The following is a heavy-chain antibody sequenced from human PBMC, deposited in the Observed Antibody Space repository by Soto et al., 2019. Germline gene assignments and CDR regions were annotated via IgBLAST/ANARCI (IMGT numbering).Heavy chain of an antibody. CDR1: GYTFTSYA. Sequence: QVQLVQSGAEVKKPGASVKVSCKASGYTFTSYAMHWVRQAPGQRLEWMGWINAGNGNTKYSQKFQGRVTITRDTSASTAYMELSSLRSEDTAVYYCAREPEIKDLQYYGMDVWGQGTTVTVSS. CDR2: INAGNGNT. D-gene: IGHD2-15*01. V-gene: IGHV1-3*01. CDR3: AREPEIKDLQYYGMDV. J-gene: IGHJ6*02.